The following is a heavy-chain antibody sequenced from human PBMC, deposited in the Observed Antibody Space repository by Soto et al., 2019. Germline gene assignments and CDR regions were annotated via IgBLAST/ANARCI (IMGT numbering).Heavy chain of an antibody. J-gene: IGHJ3*02. V-gene: IGHV4-59*01. CDR2: IYYSGST. CDR1: GGSISSYY. D-gene: IGHD3-22*01. CDR3: ARGRSGYRGFGSDAFDI. Sequence: QVQLQESGPGLVKPSETLSLTCTVSGGSISSYYWSWIRQPPGKGLEWIGYIYYSGSTNYNPSLRSRVIISVDTSKNQFSLKLSSVTAADTAVFYCARGRSGYRGFGSDAFDIWGQGTMVTVSS.